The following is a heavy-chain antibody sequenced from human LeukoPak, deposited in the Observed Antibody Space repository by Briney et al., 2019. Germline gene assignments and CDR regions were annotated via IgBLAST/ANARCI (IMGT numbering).Heavy chain of an antibody. CDR3: ARGKVVTMVRGVIITYFDY. Sequence: ASVKVSCKASGYSFTRYFIHWVRQAPGQGLEWMGISIPSDGSTSYAQKFQGRVTMTRDTSTSTVYMELSSLRSEDTAVYYCARGKVVTMVRGVIITYFDYWGQGTLVTVSS. J-gene: IGHJ4*02. CDR1: GYSFTRYF. D-gene: IGHD3-10*01. V-gene: IGHV1-46*01. CDR2: SIPSDGST.